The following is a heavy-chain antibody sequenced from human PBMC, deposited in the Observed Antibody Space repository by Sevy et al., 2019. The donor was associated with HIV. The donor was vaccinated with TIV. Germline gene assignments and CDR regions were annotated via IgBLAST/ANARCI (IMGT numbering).Heavy chain of an antibody. CDR1: GFTFSSYA. Sequence: GGSLRLSCAASGFTFSSYAMSWVRQAPGKGLEWVSAISGSGGSTYYADSVKGRFTISRDNSKNTLYLQMNSLRAEDTAVYYCAKSGLVGATMRGVFDIWGQGTMVTVSS. V-gene: IGHV3-23*01. CDR3: AKSGLVGATMRGVFDI. CDR2: ISGSGGST. J-gene: IGHJ3*02. D-gene: IGHD1-26*01.